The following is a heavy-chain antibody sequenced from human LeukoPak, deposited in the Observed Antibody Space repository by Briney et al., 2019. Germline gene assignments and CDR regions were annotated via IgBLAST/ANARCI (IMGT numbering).Heavy chain of an antibody. CDR1: GFTFSSYG. CDR3: ARAGLLVAFDI. V-gene: IGHV3-33*01. CDR2: IWYDGTNT. Sequence: PGRSLRLSCAASGFTFSSYGMHWVRQAPGKGLEWVAVIWYDGTNTYYADSVKGRFTISRDNSKNTLYLQMNSLRAEDTAVYYCARAGLLVAFDIWGQGTMVTLSS. J-gene: IGHJ3*02.